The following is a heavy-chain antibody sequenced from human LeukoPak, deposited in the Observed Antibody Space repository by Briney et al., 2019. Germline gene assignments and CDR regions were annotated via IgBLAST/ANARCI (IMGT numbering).Heavy chain of an antibody. V-gene: IGHV3-15*01. CDR3: TTGPFDYYGSASYLANGMDV. D-gene: IGHD3-10*01. CDR2: IKSKTDSGTT. Sequence: PGGSLRLSCAASGFTFSNAWLSSVRQAPGKGLEWVGRIKSKTDSGTTDYTASVKGRFTISIDDSKNTLYLQMNSLKTEDTAVYYCTTGPFDYYGSASYLANGMDVWGQGTLVTVSS. CDR1: GFTFSNAW. J-gene: IGHJ6*02.